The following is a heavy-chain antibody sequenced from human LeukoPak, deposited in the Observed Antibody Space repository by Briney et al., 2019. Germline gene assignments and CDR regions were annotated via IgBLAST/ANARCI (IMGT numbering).Heavy chain of an antibody. D-gene: IGHD1-26*01. Sequence: SVKVSCKASGGTFSSYAISWVRQAPGQGLEWMGGIIPIFGTANYAQKFQGRVTITADESTSTAYMELSSLRSEDTAVYYCARYGSYPEAFDYWGQGTLVTVSS. CDR1: GGTFSSYA. CDR3: ARYGSYPEAFDY. V-gene: IGHV1-69*13. CDR2: IIPIFGTA. J-gene: IGHJ4*02.